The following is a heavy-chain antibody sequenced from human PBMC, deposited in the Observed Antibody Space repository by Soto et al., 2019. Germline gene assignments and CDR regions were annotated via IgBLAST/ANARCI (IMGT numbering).Heavy chain of an antibody. CDR3: AKQDIVVVPAAPQYYGMDV. CDR2: ISYDGSNK. J-gene: IGHJ6*02. Sequence: GGSLRLSCAASGFTFSSYGVHWVRQAPGKGLEWVAVISYDGSNKYYADSVKGRFTISRDNSKNTLYLQMNSLRAEDTAVYYCAKQDIVVVPAAPQYYGMDVWGQGTTVTVSS. D-gene: IGHD2-2*01. V-gene: IGHV3-30*18. CDR1: GFTFSSYG.